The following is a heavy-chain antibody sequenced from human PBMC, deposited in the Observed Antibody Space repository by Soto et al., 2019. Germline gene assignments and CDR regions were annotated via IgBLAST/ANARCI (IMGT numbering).Heavy chain of an antibody. J-gene: IGHJ4*02. CDR1: GGSISSSSYY. CDR3: ATSGRGVYYYFDY. D-gene: IGHD2-8*01. CDR2: IYYSGST. V-gene: IGHV4-39*01. Sequence: SETLSLTCTVSGGSISSSSYYWGWIRQPPGKGLEWIGSIYYSGSTYYNPSLKSRVTISVDTSKNQFSLKLSSVTAADTAVYYCATSGRGVYYYFDYWGQGTMVTVS.